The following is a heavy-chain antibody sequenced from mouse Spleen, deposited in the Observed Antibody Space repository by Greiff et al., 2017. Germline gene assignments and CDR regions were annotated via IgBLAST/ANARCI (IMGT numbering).Heavy chain of an antibody. D-gene: IGHD2-3*01. CDR1: GYSITSGYY. CDR3: ARGYDGYSYAMDY. V-gene: IGHV3-6*01. J-gene: IGHJ4*01. CDR2: ISYDGSN. Sequence: EVKLEESGPGLVKPSQSLSLTCSVTGYSITSGYYWNWIRQFPGNKLEWMGYISYDGSNNYNPSLKNRISITRDTSKNQFFLKLNSVTTEDTATYYCARGYDGYSYAMDYWGQGTSVTVSS.